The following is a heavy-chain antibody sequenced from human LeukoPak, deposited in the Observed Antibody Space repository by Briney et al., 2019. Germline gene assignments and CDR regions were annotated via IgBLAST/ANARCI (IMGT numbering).Heavy chain of an antibody. Sequence: GASVKVSCKASGYTFTSYGISWVRQAPGQGLEWMGWISAYNGSTNYAQKLQGRVTMTTDTSTSTAYMELRSLRSDDTAVYYCARWGSGYDYAYDAFDIWGQGTMVTVSS. CDR2: ISAYNGST. CDR1: GYTFTSYG. J-gene: IGHJ3*02. V-gene: IGHV1-18*01. D-gene: IGHD5-12*01. CDR3: ARWGSGYDYAYDAFDI.